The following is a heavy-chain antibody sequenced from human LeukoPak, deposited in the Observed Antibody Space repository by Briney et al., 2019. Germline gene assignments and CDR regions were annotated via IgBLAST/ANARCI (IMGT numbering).Heavy chain of an antibody. CDR3: ARGMEPYYYMDV. J-gene: IGHJ6*03. CDR1: GYTFNGYY. Sequence: EASVKVSCMHSGYTFNGYYMQWVRHAPGQGLEWMGWINPNSGGTNYAQKFQGRVTLTRDTSISTAYMELSRLRSDDTAVYYCARGMEPYYYMDVWGKGTTVTVSS. V-gene: IGHV1-2*02. D-gene: IGHD1-26*01. CDR2: INPNSGGT.